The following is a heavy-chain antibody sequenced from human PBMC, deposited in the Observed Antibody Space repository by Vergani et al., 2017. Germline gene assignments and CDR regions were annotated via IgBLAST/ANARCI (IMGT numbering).Heavy chain of an antibody. CDR2: IYNSGNG. Sequence: QMQLQESGPGLVKALETLSLTCTVSGDSIISRSYYWGWIRQPPGKGLEWIGSIYNSGNGDSSSSLKSRVTISADTSKHQFSLRLTSVTAADTAVYYCASGKYYSDSTSHFRGRYFDVWGRGTLVTVPS. J-gene: IGHJ2*01. CDR1: GDSIISRSYY. CDR3: ASGKYYSDSTSHFRGRYFDV. V-gene: IGHV4-39*01. D-gene: IGHD3-16*01.